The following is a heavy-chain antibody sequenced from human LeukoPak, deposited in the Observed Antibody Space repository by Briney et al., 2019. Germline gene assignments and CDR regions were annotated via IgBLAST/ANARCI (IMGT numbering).Heavy chain of an antibody. J-gene: IGHJ5*02. CDR1: GYTFTSYG. CDR3: ARAEQWLPPYNWFDP. D-gene: IGHD6-19*01. CDR2: ISAYNGNT. Sequence: GASVKVSCKASGYTFTSYGISWVRQAPGQGLEWMGWISAYNGNTNYAQKLQGRDTITADESTSTAYMELSSLRSEDTAVYYCARAEQWLPPYNWFDPWGQGTLVTVSS. V-gene: IGHV1-18*01.